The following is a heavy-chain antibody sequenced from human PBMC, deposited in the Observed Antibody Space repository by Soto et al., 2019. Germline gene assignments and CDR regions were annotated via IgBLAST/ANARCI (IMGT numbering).Heavy chain of an antibody. J-gene: IGHJ4*02. CDR2: IKSKTEGGTT. V-gene: IGHV3-15*01. Sequence: PGGSLRLSCAASGFSFSDAWMTWVRQAPGAGLEWVGHIKSKTEGGTTDYAAPVKGRFTISRDASKTTVYLQMNSLRTEDTAVYYCTTDPHSTGTKYWGQGTAVTVSS. D-gene: IGHD1-1*01. CDR1: GFSFSDAW. CDR3: TTDPHSTGTKY.